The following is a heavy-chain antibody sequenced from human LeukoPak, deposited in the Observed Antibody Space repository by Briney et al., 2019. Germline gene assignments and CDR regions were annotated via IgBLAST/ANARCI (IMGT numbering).Heavy chain of an antibody. CDR1: GASITIPDYY. CDR2: VSHTGTT. Sequence: PSETLSLTCAVSGASITIPDYYWGWIRLPPGKGLEWIGTVSHTGTTYYNPSLQSRVTISVDKSRNQFSLKLSSVTAADTAVYYRATREHQVQRRPGDYWGQGTQVTVSS. D-gene: IGHD1-26*01. CDR3: ATREHQVQRRPGDY. V-gene: IGHV4-39*01. J-gene: IGHJ4*02.